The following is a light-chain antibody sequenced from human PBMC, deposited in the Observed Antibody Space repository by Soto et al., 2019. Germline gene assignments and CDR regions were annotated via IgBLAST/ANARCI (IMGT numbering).Light chain of an antibody. CDR2: GAF. CDR3: QQYNDWPLT. Sequence: EIVMTQSPVTLSVSPEERATLSCRASQSVSSNLAWYQQKPGQAPSLLIYGAFTRATGIPARFSGTGSGTEFTLTISSLQSEDFALYYCQQYNDWPLTFGQGTKVDIK. J-gene: IGKJ1*01. CDR1: QSVSSN. V-gene: IGKV3-15*01.